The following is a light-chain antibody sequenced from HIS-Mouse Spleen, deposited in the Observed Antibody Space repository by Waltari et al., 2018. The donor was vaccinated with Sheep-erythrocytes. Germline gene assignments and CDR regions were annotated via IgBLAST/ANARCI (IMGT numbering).Light chain of an antibody. V-gene: IGLV2-14*03. CDR2: DVS. CDR1: SRDGGGYKY. J-gene: IGLJ1*01. Sequence: QSALTQPASVSGSPGQSITLSCTGTSRDGGGYKYVSWYQQHPGKAPKVMIYDVSNRPSGVSNRFSGSKSGNTASLTISGLQAEDEADYYCSSYTSSSTLYVFGTGTKVTVL. CDR3: SSYTSSSTLYV.